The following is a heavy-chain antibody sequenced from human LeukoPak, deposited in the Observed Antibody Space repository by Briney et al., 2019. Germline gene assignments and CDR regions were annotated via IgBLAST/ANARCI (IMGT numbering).Heavy chain of an antibody. CDR3: AIWDTVVPAHIDY. Sequence: SETLSLTCAVYGGSFSGYYWSWIRQPPGKGLEWIGEINHSGSTNYNPSLKSRVTISVDTSKNQFSLKLSSVTAADTAVYYCAIWDTVVPAHIDYSGQGNLVTPSS. J-gene: IGHJ4*02. D-gene: IGHD2-2*01. CDR2: INHSGST. CDR1: GGSFSGYY. V-gene: IGHV4-34*01.